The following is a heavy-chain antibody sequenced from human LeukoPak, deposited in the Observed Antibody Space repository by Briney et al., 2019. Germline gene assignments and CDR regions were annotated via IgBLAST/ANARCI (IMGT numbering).Heavy chain of an antibody. CDR2: MNPNSGNT. D-gene: IGHD6-13*01. CDR1: GYTFTSYD. CDR3: ARDVAAAGRPYYFDH. V-gene: IGHV1-8*01. J-gene: IGHJ4*02. Sequence: ASVKVSCKASGYTFTSYDINWVRQATGQGLEWMGWMNPNSGNTGYAQKFQGRVTITRDTSASTAYMELSSLRSEDTAVYYCARDVAAAGRPYYFDHWGQGTLVTVSS.